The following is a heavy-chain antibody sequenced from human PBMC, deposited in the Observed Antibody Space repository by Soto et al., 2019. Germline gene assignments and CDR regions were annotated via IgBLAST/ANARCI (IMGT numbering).Heavy chain of an antibody. V-gene: IGHV4-30-2*01. D-gene: IGHD2-15*01. CDR3: ARGGYCSGGSCYYVRGAFDP. CDR2: IYHSGST. CDR1: GGSISSGGYS. Sequence: SETLSLTCAVSGGSISSGGYSWSWIRQPPGKGLEWIGYIYHSGSTYYNPSLKSRVTISVDRSKNQFSLKLSSVTAADTAVHYCARGGYCSGGSCYYVRGAFDPWGQGTLVTVSS. J-gene: IGHJ5*02.